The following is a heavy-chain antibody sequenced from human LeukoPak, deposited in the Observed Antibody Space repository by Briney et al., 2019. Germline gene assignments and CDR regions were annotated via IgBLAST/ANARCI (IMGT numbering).Heavy chain of an antibody. CDR1: GFTFDDYA. J-gene: IGHJ4*02. V-gene: IGHV3-9*01. CDR3: ARVSSGGSFYYFDY. CDR2: ISWNSGSI. Sequence: GRSLRLSCAASGFTFDDYAMHWVRQAPGKGLEWVSGISWNSGSIGYADSVKGRFTISRDNAKNSLYLQMNSLRAEDTALYHCARVSSGGSFYYFDYWGQGTLVTVSS. D-gene: IGHD6-19*01.